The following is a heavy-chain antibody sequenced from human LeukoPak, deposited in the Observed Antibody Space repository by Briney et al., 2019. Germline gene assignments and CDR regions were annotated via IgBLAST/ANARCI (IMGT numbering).Heavy chain of an antibody. V-gene: IGHV5-51*01. CDR1: GYRFDIYW. CDR2: IYPGDSDT. CDR3: ARHSGYDTGFLPDY. Sequence: GESLKISCHGSGYRFDIYWIAWVRQMPGKGLEFIGFIYPGDSDTRYSPSFQGQVTMAADKSISTAYLHLKASDTAIYYCARHSGYDTGFLPDYWGQGTLVTVSS. D-gene: IGHD5-12*01. J-gene: IGHJ4*02.